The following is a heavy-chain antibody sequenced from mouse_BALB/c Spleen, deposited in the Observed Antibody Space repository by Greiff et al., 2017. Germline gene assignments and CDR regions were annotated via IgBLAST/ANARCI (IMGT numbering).Heavy chain of an antibody. Sequence: QVQLQQSGAELVRPGVSVKISCKGSGYTFTNYAMHWVKQSHAKSLEWIGVISTYYGDASYNQKFKGKATMTVDKSSSTAYMGLARLTSEDSAIYYCARADYFDYWGQGTTLTVSS. CDR2: ISTYYGDA. CDR3: ARADYFDY. V-gene: IGHV1S137*01. CDR1: GYTFTNYA. J-gene: IGHJ2*01.